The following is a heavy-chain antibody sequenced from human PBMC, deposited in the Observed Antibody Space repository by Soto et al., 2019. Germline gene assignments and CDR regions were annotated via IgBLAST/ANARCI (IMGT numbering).Heavy chain of an antibody. Sequence: QVQLQESGPGLVKPSETLSLTCTVSGGSISSYYWSWIRQPPGKGLEWIGYIYYSGSTNYNPSLKXRXIXXLDTSKNQFSLKLSSVTAADTAVYYCARRGDNFDYWGQGTLVTVSS. V-gene: IGHV4-59*01. CDR2: IYYSGST. CDR1: GGSISSYY. J-gene: IGHJ4*02. D-gene: IGHD2-21*02. CDR3: ARRGDNFDY.